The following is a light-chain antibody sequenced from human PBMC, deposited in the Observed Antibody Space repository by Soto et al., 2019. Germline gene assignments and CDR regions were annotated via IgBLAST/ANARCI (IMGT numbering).Light chain of an antibody. CDR1: SSDVGSYNY. J-gene: IGLJ1*01. Sequence: QSALTQPPSASGSPGQSVTISCTGTSSDVGSYNYVSWYQQHPGKAPKLMIYDVNKRPSGVPDRFSGSKSGNTASLTVSGLQAEDEAEYYCLLSYNGPYVFGPGTKLTVL. V-gene: IGLV2-8*01. CDR2: DVN. CDR3: LLSYNGPYV.